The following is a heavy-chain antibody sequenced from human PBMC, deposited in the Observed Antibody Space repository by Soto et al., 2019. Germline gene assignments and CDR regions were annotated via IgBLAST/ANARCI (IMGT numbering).Heavy chain of an antibody. J-gene: IGHJ5*02. CDR2: IVPIFGTT. D-gene: IGHD3-10*01. Sequence: SVKVSCKASGGTFSSYVIMWVRQAPGQGLEWMGGIVPIFGTTNYAQKFQGRLTITADESTSTAYMELSSLKSEDTAVYYCAKNPGEFRPWGQGTRVTVSS. CDR1: GGTFSSYV. V-gene: IGHV1-69*13. CDR3: AKNPGEFRP.